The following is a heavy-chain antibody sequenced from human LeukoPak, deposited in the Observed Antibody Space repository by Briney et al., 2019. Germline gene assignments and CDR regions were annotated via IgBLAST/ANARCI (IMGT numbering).Heavy chain of an antibody. CDR3: ARHLGMVRGVTTAHFDY. V-gene: IGHV4-59*08. J-gene: IGHJ4*02. CDR1: GGSISSYY. D-gene: IGHD3-10*01. CDR2: IYYSWST. Sequence: SETLSLTCTVSGGSISSYYCSWIRQPPCKELEWIGYIYYSWSTNYNPSLNSRVTISVDTSKNQFSLKLSSVTAADTAVYYCARHLGMVRGVTTAHFDYWGQGTLVTVSS.